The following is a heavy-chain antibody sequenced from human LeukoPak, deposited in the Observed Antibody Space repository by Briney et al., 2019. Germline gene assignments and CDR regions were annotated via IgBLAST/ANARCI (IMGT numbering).Heavy chain of an antibody. CDR1: GFTFSSYS. V-gene: IGHV3-30*02. CDR3: ANGPQYNILTGFYKVRSHLDY. D-gene: IGHD3-9*01. CDR2: IRYDGSNR. J-gene: IGHJ4*02. Sequence: PGGSLRLSCAASGFTFSSYSMNWVRQAPGKGLEWVAFIRYDGSNRHYADSVKGRFTISRDNSKNMLHLQMNSLRAEDTAVYYCANGPQYNILTGFYKVRSHLDYWGQGILVTVSS.